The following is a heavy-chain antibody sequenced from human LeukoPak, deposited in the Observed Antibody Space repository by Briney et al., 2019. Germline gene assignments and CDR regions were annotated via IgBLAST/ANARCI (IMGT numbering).Heavy chain of an antibody. Sequence: GGSLRLSCAASGFTFSTYAMHWVRQAPGKGLEYVSAISANGVSTYYANSVKGRFTISRDNSKNTVYLQMGSLRPEDTAVYYCAAYYYGSGSDYSDYWGQGTQVTVSS. CDR3: AAYYYGSGSDYSDY. D-gene: IGHD3-10*01. J-gene: IGHJ4*02. V-gene: IGHV3-64*01. CDR1: GFTFSTYA. CDR2: ISANGVST.